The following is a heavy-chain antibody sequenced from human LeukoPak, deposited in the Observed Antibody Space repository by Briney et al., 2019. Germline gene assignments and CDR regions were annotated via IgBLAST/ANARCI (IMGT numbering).Heavy chain of an antibody. CDR1: GGSISSGGYY. Sequence: SETLSLTCTVSGGSISSGGYYWSWLRQHPGTGLEWIGYIYYSGSTYYNPSLKSRVTISVDTSKNQFSLKLSSVTAADTAVYYCARDSAWFGERSGGYYYYGMDVWGQGTTVTVSS. J-gene: IGHJ6*02. V-gene: IGHV4-31*03. CDR3: ARDSAWFGERSGGYYYYGMDV. CDR2: IYYSGST. D-gene: IGHD3-10*01.